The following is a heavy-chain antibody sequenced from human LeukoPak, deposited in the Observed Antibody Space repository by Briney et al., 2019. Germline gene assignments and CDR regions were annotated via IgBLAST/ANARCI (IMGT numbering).Heavy chain of an antibody. CDR3: ARHSGWYVFDY. V-gene: IGHV1-69*13. CDR1: GGTFSSYA. Sequence: AASVTVSCTASGGTFSSYAISWVRQAPGQGLEWMGGIIPIFGTANYAQKFQGRVTITADESTSTAYMELSSLRSEDTAVYYCARHSGWYVFDYWGQGTLVTVSS. J-gene: IGHJ4*02. D-gene: IGHD6-19*01. CDR2: IIPIFGTA.